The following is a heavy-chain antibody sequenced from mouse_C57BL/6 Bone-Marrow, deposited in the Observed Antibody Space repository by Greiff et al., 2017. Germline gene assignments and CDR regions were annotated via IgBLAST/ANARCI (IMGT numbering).Heavy chain of an antibody. V-gene: IGHV5-9-1*02. CDR2: ISSGGDYI. CDR3: TRDRGGYYGSSFYYAMDY. CDR1: GFTFSSYA. J-gene: IGHJ4*01. D-gene: IGHD1-1*01. Sequence: EVMLVESGEGLVKPGGSLKLSCAASGFTFSSYAMSWVRQTPEKRLEWVAYISSGGDYIYYADTVKGRFTISRDNARNTLYLQMSSLKSEDTAMYYCTRDRGGYYGSSFYYAMDYWGQGTSVTVSS.